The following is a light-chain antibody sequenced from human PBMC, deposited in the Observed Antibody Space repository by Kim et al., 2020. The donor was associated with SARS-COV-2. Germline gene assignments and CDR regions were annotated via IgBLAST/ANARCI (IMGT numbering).Light chain of an antibody. CDR3: QKYNSAPWT. Sequence: ASVGDRVTITYRTRQDIANSLAWYQQKPGKVPQVLIYAASTLQSGVPSRFSGSGSGTEFTLTIGSLQTEDVATYYCQKYNSAPWTFGPGTKVDIK. CDR2: AAS. J-gene: IGKJ1*01. V-gene: IGKV1-27*01. CDR1: QDIANS.